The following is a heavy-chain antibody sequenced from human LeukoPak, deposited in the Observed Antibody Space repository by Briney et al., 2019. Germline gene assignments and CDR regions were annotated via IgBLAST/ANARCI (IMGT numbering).Heavy chain of an antibody. D-gene: IGHD1-1*01. CDR2: IKSDGVFT. V-gene: IGHV3-30*02. Sequence: GGSLRLSCEGSGFAFNVFGMHWIRQAPGKGLEWVAFIKSDGVFTNYAEAVKGRFTISRDNSDNTVFLQMESVRPDDTALYYCARKLTSSRRFEYWGQGTLVTVSS. CDR3: ARKLTSSRRFEY. J-gene: IGHJ4*02. CDR1: GFAFNVFG.